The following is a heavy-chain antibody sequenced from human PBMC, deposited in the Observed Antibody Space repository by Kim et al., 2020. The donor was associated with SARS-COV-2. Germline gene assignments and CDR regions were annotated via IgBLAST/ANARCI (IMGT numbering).Heavy chain of an antibody. J-gene: IGHJ4*02. Sequence: GGSLRLSCSASGFTFSSYAMHWVRQAPGKGLEYVSAISSNGGSTYYADSVKGRFTISRDNSKNTLYLQMSSLRAEDTAVYYCVKDRGGLVDWNFPPDYWGQGTLVTVSS. D-gene: IGHD1-7*01. CDR2: ISSNGGST. CDR1: GFTFSSYA. CDR3: VKDRGGLVDWNFPPDY. V-gene: IGHV3-64D*09.